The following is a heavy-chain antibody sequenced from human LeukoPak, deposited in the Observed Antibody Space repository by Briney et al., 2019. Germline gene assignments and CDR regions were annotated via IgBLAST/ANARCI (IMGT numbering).Heavy chain of an antibody. J-gene: IGHJ5*02. CDR3: AREKYSSSWYQGSWFDP. Sequence: GGSLRLSCEASGSGFTFGNFGLSWVRQAPGKGLEWVSYISSSGSTIYYADSVKGRFTISRNNAKNSLYLQMNSLRAEDTAVYYCAREKYSSSWYQGSWFDPWGQGTLVTVSS. D-gene: IGHD6-13*01. CDR1: GSGFTFGNFG. V-gene: IGHV3-11*01. CDR2: ISSSGSTI.